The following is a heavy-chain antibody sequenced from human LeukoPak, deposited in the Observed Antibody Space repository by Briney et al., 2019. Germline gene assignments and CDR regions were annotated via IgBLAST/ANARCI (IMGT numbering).Heavy chain of an antibody. D-gene: IGHD6-19*01. CDR3: AKTSGWPYYFDY. Sequence: GGSLRLSCVASGFTFSSYAMSWVRQAPGKELEWVSVISGGGGSTYYADSVKGRFTISRDNSKNTLSLQMNSLRAEDTAVYYCAKTSGWPYYFDYWGQGTLVTVSS. J-gene: IGHJ4*02. CDR2: ISGGGGST. V-gene: IGHV3-23*01. CDR1: GFTFSSYA.